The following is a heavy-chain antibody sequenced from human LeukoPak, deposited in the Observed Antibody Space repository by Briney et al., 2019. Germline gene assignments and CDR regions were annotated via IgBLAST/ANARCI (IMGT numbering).Heavy chain of an antibody. CDR1: GFTFNTYP. D-gene: IGHD3-22*01. CDR3: ARDRLFYFHSPDYRAGYFYAMDV. CDR2: TSHDESYE. Sequence: GGSLRLSCSASGFTFNTYPMHWVRQSPGKGLEWVAVTSHDESYEFYAESVKGRFTISRDNSNNTLYLQMNTLRPEDTSVYYCARDRLFYFHSPDYRAGYFYAMDVWGQGTTVTVSS. J-gene: IGHJ6*02. V-gene: IGHV3-30-3*01.